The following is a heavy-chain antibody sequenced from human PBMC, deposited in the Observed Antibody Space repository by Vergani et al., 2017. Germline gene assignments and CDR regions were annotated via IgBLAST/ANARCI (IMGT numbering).Heavy chain of an antibody. CDR2: IWYDGSNK. D-gene: IGHD3-16*01. CDR3: ARDPKYDYIWGTLID. J-gene: IGHJ4*02. V-gene: IGHV3-33*01. CDR1: GFTFSSYG. Sequence: QVQLVESGGGVVQPGRSLRLSCAASGFTFSSYGMHWVRQAPGKGLEWVAVIWYDGSNKYYADSVKGRFTISRDNAKNSLYLQMNSLRAEDTAVYYCARDPKYDYIWGTLIDWGQGTLVTVSS.